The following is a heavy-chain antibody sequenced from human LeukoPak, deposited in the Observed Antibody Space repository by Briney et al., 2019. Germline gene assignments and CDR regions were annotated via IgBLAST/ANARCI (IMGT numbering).Heavy chain of an antibody. V-gene: IGHV3-7*01. D-gene: IGHD5-18*01. J-gene: IGHJ4*02. CDR2: INPDGNKK. CDR3: ARDLAYSRLDY. Sequence: GGSLRLSCAVSGLTFSSSWMDWVRQAPGKGLEWVASINPDGNKKYSADSVKGRFTISRDNAENSLYLQMNSLRVEDTAFYYCARDLAYSRLDYWGQGMLVTVS. CDR1: GLTFSSSW.